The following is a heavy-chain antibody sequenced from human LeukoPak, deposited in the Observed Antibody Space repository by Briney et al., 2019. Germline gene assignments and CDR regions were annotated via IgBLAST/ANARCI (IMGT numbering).Heavy chain of an antibody. V-gene: IGHV3-21*01. D-gene: IGHD1-26*01. J-gene: IGHJ4*02. CDR3: ARASGSYYFDY. Sequence: GGSLRLSCAASGFTFSSYSMNWVRQAPGKGLEWVSSISSSSSYIYYADSVKGRFTISRDNAKNSLYLQMSSLRAEDTAVYYCARASGSYYFDYWGQGTLVTVSS. CDR1: GFTFSSYS. CDR2: ISSSSSYI.